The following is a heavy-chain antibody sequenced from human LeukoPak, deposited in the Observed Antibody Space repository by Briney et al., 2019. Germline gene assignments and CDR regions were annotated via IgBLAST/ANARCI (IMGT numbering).Heavy chain of an antibody. Sequence: GGSLRLSCAASGFTFSSYCMHWVRQAPGKGLEWVAFIRYDGSNKYYADSVKGRFTISRDNSKNTLYLQMNSLRAEDTAVYYCAKDGGNIWNDGNWFDPWGQGTLVTVSS. CDR2: IRYDGSNK. CDR1: GFTFSSYC. CDR3: AKDGGNIWNDGNWFDP. J-gene: IGHJ5*02. V-gene: IGHV3-30*02. D-gene: IGHD1-1*01.